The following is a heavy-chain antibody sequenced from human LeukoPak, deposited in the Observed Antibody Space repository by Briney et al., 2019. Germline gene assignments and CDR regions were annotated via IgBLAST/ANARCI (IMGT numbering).Heavy chain of an antibody. J-gene: IGHJ5*02. CDR3: ARDGSFAGSGNWFDP. D-gene: IGHD3-16*01. V-gene: IGHV4-59*01. CDR2: IYYSGST. Sequence: KPSATLSLTCAVSGASISSYYWSWIRQPPGKGLEWIGYIYYSGSTNYNPSLKSRVTISLDTSKNQFSLKLSSVTAADTAVYYCARDGSFAGSGNWFDPWGQGTLVTVSS. CDR1: GASISSYY.